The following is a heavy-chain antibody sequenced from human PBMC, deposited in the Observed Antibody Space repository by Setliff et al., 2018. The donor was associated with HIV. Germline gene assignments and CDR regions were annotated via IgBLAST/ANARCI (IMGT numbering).Heavy chain of an antibody. CDR3: AAWGPRYSYAPYFFDS. Sequence: SETLSLTCAVYNGSFSGYYWTWIRQPPGKGLEWIGEINHSGSTNYSPSLESRVTMSVDASRNQFSLRLSSVTAADTAVYYCAAWGPRYSYAPYFFDSWGQGTLVTVSS. CDR2: INHSGST. D-gene: IGHD5-18*01. V-gene: IGHV4-34*01. J-gene: IGHJ4*02. CDR1: NGSFSGYY.